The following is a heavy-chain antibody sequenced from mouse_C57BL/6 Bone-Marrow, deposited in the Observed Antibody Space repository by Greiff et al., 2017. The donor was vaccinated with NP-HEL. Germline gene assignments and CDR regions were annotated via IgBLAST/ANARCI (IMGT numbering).Heavy chain of an antibody. CDR1: GYTFTDYN. J-gene: IGHJ3*01. V-gene: IGHV1-22*01. D-gene: IGHD1-1*01. CDR2: INPNNGGT. Sequence: VQLQQSGPELVKPGASVKMSCKASGYTFTDYNMHWVKQSHGKSLEWIGYINPNNGGTSYNQKFKGKATLTVNKSSSTAYMELRSLTSEDSAVYYCAPLYYYGSSSWFAYWGQGTLVTVSA. CDR3: APLYYYGSSSWFAY.